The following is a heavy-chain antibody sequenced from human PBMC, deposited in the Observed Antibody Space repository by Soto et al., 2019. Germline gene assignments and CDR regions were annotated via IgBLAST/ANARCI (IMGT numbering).Heavy chain of an antibody. CDR3: ARHSGQSAYYDFWSGPTWFDP. D-gene: IGHD3-3*01. V-gene: IGHV1-69*13. Sequence: SVKVSCKASGGTFSSYAISWVRQGPGQGLEWMGGIIPIFGTANYAQMFQGRVTITADESTSTAYMELSSLRSEDTAVYYCARHSGQSAYYDFWSGPTWFDPWGQGTLVTVSS. CDR2: IIPIFGTA. CDR1: GGTFSSYA. J-gene: IGHJ5*02.